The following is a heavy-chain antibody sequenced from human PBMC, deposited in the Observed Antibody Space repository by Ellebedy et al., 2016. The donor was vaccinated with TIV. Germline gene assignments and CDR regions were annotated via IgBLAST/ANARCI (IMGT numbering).Heavy chain of an antibody. D-gene: IGHD6-19*01. Sequence: MPSETLSLTCTVSGGSISSSSYYWGWIRQPPGKGLEWIGSIYYSGSTYYNPSLKSRVTISVDTSKNQFSLKLRSVTAADTAVYYCARQSVAGSYWGQGTLVTVSS. V-gene: IGHV4-39*01. J-gene: IGHJ4*02. CDR1: GGSISSSSYY. CDR3: ARQSVAGSY. CDR2: IYYSGST.